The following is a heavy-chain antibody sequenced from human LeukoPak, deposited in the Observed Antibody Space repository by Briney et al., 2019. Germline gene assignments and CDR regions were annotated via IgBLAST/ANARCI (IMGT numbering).Heavy chain of an antibody. Sequence: SETLSLTCTVSSGSISSYYWSWIRQPPGKGLEWIGYIYYSGSTNYNPSLKSRVTISVDTSKNQFSLKLSSVTAADTAVYYCARGTNYYDSSGYLTRDLDYWGQGTLVTVSS. CDR2: IYYSGST. D-gene: IGHD3-22*01. CDR3: ARGTNYYDSSGYLTRDLDY. J-gene: IGHJ4*02. V-gene: IGHV4-59*01. CDR1: SGSISSYY.